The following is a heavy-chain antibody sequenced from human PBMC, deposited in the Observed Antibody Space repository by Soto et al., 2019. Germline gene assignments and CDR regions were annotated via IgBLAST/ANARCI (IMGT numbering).Heavy chain of an antibody. Sequence: GGSLRLSCAASGFTFSDYYMSWIRQAPGKGLEWVSYISTSGNTIYYADSVKGRFTISRDNAKNSLYLQMNSLRAEDTAVYYCSRNPRYCSSTICRWGGQGTLVTV. V-gene: IGHV3-11*01. CDR3: SRNPRYCSSTICRW. CDR2: ISTSGNTI. J-gene: IGHJ4*02. D-gene: IGHD2-2*01. CDR1: GFTFSDYY.